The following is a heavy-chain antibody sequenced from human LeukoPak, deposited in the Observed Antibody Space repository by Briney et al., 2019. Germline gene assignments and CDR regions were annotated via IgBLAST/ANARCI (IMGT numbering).Heavy chain of an antibody. V-gene: IGHV4-59*01. CDR2: IYYTGAT. CDR1: GGSISSYY. J-gene: IGHJ4*02. CDR3: ARAGYSYGTGYYFDY. D-gene: IGHD5-18*01. Sequence: SETLSLTCTVSGGSISSYYWGWIRLPPGKGLEWIGYIYYTGATYYNPSLKSRVTISLDTSKNQFSLKLSSVTAADAAVYYCARAGYSYGTGYYFDYWGQGALVTVSS.